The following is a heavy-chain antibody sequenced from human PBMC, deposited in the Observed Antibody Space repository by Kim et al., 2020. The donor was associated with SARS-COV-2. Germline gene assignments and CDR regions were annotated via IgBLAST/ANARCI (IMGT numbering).Heavy chain of an antibody. Sequence: IYYADSVRGRFTISRDNAKNSLFLQMNSLRDEDTAYYYCARVRLAAMDVWGQGTTVTVSS. CDR2: I. CDR3: ARVRLAAMDV. J-gene: IGHJ6*02. D-gene: IGHD3-9*01. V-gene: IGHV3-48*02.